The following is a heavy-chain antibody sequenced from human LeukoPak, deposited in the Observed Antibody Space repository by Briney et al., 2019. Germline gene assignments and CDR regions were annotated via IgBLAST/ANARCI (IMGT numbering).Heavy chain of an antibody. D-gene: IGHD3-22*01. V-gene: IGHV1-8*01. Sequence: ASVTVSFTSSGYTFTFYDINWVRQATGQGLEWKGWMNPNSGITGYAQKFQGRVTMARNTSISTVYMELRSLRSEDTAVYYCARRGGGATIPNYYDASGYFLDYWGQGTLVTVSS. CDR1: GYTFTFYD. J-gene: IGHJ4*02. CDR2: MNPNSGIT. CDR3: ARRGGGATIPNYYDASGYFLDY.